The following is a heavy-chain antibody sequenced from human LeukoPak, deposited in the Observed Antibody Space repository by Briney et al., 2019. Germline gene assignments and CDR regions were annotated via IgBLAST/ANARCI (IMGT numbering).Heavy chain of an antibody. CDR3: ARDKNGGFVIPLGPWDY. J-gene: IGHJ4*02. D-gene: IGHD2-21*01. Sequence: PGGSLRLSCAASGFTFSSYSMNWVRQAPGKGLEWVSSISSSSSYIYYADSVKGRFTISRDNAKNSLYLQMNSLRAEDTAVYYCARDKNGGFVIPLGPWDYWGQGTLVTVSS. V-gene: IGHV3-21*01. CDR1: GFTFSSYS. CDR2: ISSSSSYI.